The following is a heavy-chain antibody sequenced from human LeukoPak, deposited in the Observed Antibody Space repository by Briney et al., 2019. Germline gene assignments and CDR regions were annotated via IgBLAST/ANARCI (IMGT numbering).Heavy chain of an antibody. CDR2: IYYSGST. CDR3: ARTYYDFWSGGKYNWFDP. D-gene: IGHD3-3*01. Sequence: SETLSLTCTVSGGSISSYYWSWIRQPPGKGLEWIGYIYYSGSTNYNPSLKSRVTISVDTSKNQFSLKLSSVTAADTAVYYCARTYYDFWSGGKYNWFDPWGQGTLVTVSS. CDR1: GGSISSYY. J-gene: IGHJ5*02. V-gene: IGHV4-59*12.